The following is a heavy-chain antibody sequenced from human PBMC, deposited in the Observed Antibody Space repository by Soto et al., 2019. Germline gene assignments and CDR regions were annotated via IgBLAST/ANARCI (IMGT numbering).Heavy chain of an antibody. Sequence: SETLSLTCAVYCGSFSGYYWSWIRQPPGKGLEWIGEINHSGSTNYNPSLKSRVTISVDTSKNQFSLKLSSVTAADTAVYYCARRGDIVVVVAASYYFDYWGQGTLVTVSS. D-gene: IGHD2-15*01. CDR2: INHSGST. CDR3: ARRGDIVVVVAASYYFDY. V-gene: IGHV4-34*01. J-gene: IGHJ4*02. CDR1: CGSFSGYY.